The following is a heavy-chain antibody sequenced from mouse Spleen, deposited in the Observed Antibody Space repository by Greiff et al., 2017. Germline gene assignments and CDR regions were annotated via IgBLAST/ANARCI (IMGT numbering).Heavy chain of an antibody. D-gene: IGHD1-1*01. CDR3: ARSLRGLYYAMDY. Sequence: EVMLVESGGGLVKPGGSLKLSCAASGFTFSDYGMHWVRQAPEKGLEWVAYISSGSSTIYYADTVKGRFTISRDNAKNTLFLQMTSLRSEDTAMYYCARSLRGLYYAMDYWGQGTSVTVSS. CDR2: ISSGSSTI. J-gene: IGHJ4*01. CDR1: GFTFSDYG. V-gene: IGHV5-17*01.